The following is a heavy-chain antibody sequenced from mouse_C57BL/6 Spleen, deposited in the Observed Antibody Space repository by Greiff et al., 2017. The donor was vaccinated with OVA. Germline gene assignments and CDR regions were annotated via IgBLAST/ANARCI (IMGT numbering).Heavy chain of an antibody. V-gene: IGHV1-62-2*01. CDR2: FYPGSGSI. CDR1: GYTFTEYT. D-gene: IGHD2-10*01. Sequence: QVQLQQSGAELVKPGASVKLSCKASGYTFTEYTIHWVKQRSGQGLEWIGWFYPGSGSIKYNEKFKDKATLTAAKSSSTFYMELRRLTSEDSAVYFCARHEVGAYFAYWGQGTLVTVSA. J-gene: IGHJ3*01. CDR3: ARHEVGAYFAY.